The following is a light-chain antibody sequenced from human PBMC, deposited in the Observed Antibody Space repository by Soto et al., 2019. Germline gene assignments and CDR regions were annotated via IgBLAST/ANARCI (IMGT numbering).Light chain of an antibody. J-gene: IGKJ1*01. V-gene: IGKV4-1*01. Sequence: DIVMTQSPDSLTVSLGERATISCKSSQSVNNLAGYQQRSGQPPRLLIYRASTREPGVPDRIGGSGSGRDFTLTISSLQAEDAAVYYCHQYSSLPWTVGPGTKVEVK. CDR1: QSVNN. CDR2: RAS. CDR3: HQYSSLPWT.